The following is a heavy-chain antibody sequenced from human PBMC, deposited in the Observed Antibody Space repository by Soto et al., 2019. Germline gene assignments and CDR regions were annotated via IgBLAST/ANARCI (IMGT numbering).Heavy chain of an antibody. CDR2: VYHTGAT. CDR3: ARGGNRYSNVASGVGGFDF. D-gene: IGHD5-12*01. V-gene: IGHV4-59*01. Sequence: PSETLSLTCTVSGASNSSSYWSWIRQSPERGLEWIAYVYHTGATNYNPSLKSRVTISLDTSKGQFSLNLTSLTTADTAVYFCARGGNRYSNVASGVGGFDFWGQGSLVTVSS. CDR1: GASNSSSY. J-gene: IGHJ4*02.